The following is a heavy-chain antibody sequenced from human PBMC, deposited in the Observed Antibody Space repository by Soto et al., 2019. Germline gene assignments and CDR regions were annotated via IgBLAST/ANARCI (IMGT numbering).Heavy chain of an antibody. CDR3: AKDRAPKVVVKYYFDY. Sequence: GGSLRLSCEASGFTFSGFDMHWVRQPTGKGLEWVSSIGTAGDTYYAVSVKGRFTISRGNSKNTLYLQMNSLRAEDTAVYYCAKDRAPKVVVKYYFDYWGQGTLVTVS. CDR2: IGTAGDT. D-gene: IGHD3-22*01. V-gene: IGHV3-13*01. J-gene: IGHJ4*02. CDR1: GFTFSGFD.